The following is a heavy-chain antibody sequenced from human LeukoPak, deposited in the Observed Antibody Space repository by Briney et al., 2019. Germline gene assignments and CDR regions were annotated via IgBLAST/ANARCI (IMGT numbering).Heavy chain of an antibody. Sequence: GGSLRLSCAASGFTFSSYWMSWVRQAPGKGLEWVANIKKDGSEKYYVDSVKGRFTISRDNAKNSLYLQMNSLRAEDTAVYYCTELGITMIGGVWGKGTTVTISS. J-gene: IGHJ6*04. D-gene: IGHD3-10*02. CDR3: TELGITMIGGV. CDR2: IKKDGSEK. CDR1: GFTFSSYW. V-gene: IGHV3-7*01.